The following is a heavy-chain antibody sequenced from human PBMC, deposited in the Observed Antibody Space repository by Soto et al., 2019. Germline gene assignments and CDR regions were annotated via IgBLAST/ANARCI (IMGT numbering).Heavy chain of an antibody. D-gene: IGHD1-1*01. CDR1: GGTFSSYA. CDR2: MNPNTGNS. V-gene: IGHV1-8*02. CDR3: ARRAETNGWNGFGADKYYFDF. Sequence: QVQLVQSGAEVKKPGSSVKVSCKASGGTFSSYAISWVRQAPGQGLEWMGGMNPNTGNSGYAQKFQGRVTMTSDTSISTAHMELSSLRSEDTAVYYCARRAETNGWNGFGADKYYFDFWGQGTLVTVSS. J-gene: IGHJ4*02.